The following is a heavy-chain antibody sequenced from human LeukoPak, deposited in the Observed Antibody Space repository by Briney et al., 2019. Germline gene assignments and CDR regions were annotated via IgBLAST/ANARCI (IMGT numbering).Heavy chain of an antibody. Sequence: PGGSLRLSCAASGFTFSSYGMHWVRQAPGKGLEWVAVISYDGSNKYYVDSVKGRFTISRDNTKNSLYLQMNSLRAEDTAVYYCVGGDYWGQGTLVTVSS. J-gene: IGHJ4*02. CDR1: GFTFSSYG. CDR2: ISYDGSNK. CDR3: VGGDY. V-gene: IGHV3-30*03.